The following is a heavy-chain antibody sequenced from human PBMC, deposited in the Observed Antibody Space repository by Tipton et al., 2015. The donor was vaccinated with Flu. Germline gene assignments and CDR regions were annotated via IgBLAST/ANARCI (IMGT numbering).Heavy chain of an antibody. CDR1: GGSISSYY. J-gene: IGHJ4*02. Sequence: TLSLTCSVSGGSISSYYWSWIRQPPGKGLEWIGYIYYTGSTHYNPSLQSRVIISVDTSQNVLSLQLSSAIAADTAVYYCARHRRSTLAHWGQGVLVTVSS. CDR2: IYYTGST. CDR3: ARHRRSTLAH. V-gene: IGHV4-59*08.